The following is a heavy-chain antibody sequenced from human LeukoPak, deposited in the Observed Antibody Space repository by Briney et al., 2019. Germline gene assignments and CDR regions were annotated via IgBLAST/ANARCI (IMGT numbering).Heavy chain of an antibody. CDR3: AREASYDFWSGYYTGFDY. Sequence: SETLSLTCTVSVGSISSGSYYWSWIRQPAGKGLEWIGRIYTSGSTNYNPSLKSRVTISVDTSKNQFSLKLSSVTAADTAVYYCAREASYDFWSGYYTGFDYWGQGTLVTVSS. CDR1: VGSISSGSYY. CDR2: IYTSGST. V-gene: IGHV4-61*02. J-gene: IGHJ4*02. D-gene: IGHD3-3*01.